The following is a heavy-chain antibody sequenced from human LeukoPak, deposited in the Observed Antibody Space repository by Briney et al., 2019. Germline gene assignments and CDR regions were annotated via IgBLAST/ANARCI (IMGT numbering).Heavy chain of an antibody. CDR2: INHSGST. J-gene: IGHJ5*02. Sequence: SETLSLTCAVSGGSINTNAWWSWVRQPPGKGLEWIGEINHSGSTNYNPSLNSRVTISVDTSKNQFSLKLSSVTAADTAVYYCARGPPTFLAARMVNHPLTTTLRFDPWGQGTLVTVSS. D-gene: IGHD6-6*01. V-gene: IGHV4-4*02. CDR1: GGSINTNAW. CDR3: ARGPPTFLAARMVNHPLTTTLRFDP.